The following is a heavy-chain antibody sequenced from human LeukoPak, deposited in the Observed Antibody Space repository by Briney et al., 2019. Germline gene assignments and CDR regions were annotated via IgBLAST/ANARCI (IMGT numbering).Heavy chain of an antibody. J-gene: IGHJ4*02. D-gene: IGHD3-10*01. V-gene: IGHV3-23*01. CDR2: ITDSGGDT. CDR1: GFTFSNYA. Sequence: PGGSLRLSCAASGFTFSNYAMSWVRRAPGMGLGWVSAITDSGGDTYHADSIKGRFTISRDNSKNTLYLQMNSLRADDTAVYYCAKGSSGSRPYYFDYWGQGTLVTVSS. CDR3: AKGSSGSRPYYFDY.